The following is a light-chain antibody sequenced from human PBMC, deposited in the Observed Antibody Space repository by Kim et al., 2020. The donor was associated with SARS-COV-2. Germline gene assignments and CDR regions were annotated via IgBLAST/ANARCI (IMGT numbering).Light chain of an antibody. CDR2: AAS. J-gene: IGKJ2*01. CDR1: QAIASNS. CDR3: QQYGRSPPYT. Sequence: SPGERATPSCRASQAIASNSLAWYQQRPGQAPRLLIYAASDRATGIPDRFSGGGYGTEFTLTISRLEPEDFAVYYCQQYGRSPPYTFGQGTKLEI. V-gene: IGKV3-20*01.